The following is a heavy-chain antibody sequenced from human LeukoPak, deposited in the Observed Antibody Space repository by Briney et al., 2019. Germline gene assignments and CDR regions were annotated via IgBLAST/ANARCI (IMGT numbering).Heavy chain of an antibody. CDR3: AKLGSIVGATTGDY. V-gene: IGHV1-2*02. D-gene: IGHD1-26*01. CDR1: GYTFTGYY. Sequence: ASVKVSCKASGYTFTGYYMHWVRQAPGQGLEWMGWINPNSGGTNYAQNFQGRVTMTRDTSISTAYMEVSRLRSDDTAVYYCAKLGSIVGATTGDYWGQGTLVTVSS. CDR2: INPNSGGT. J-gene: IGHJ4*02.